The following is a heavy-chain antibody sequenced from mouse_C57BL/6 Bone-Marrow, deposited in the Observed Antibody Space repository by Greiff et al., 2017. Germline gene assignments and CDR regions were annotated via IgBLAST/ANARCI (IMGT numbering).Heavy chain of an antibody. CDR1: GYTFTSYW. Sequence: QVQLQQPGAELVKPGASVKLSCKASGYTFTSYWMHWVKQRPGQGLEWIGMIHPNSGSTNYNEKFKSKATLTVDKSSSTAYMQLSSLTSEDSAVYDCARRNYGSSLSWFAYWGQGTLVTVSA. CDR3: ARRNYGSSLSWFAY. V-gene: IGHV1-64*01. D-gene: IGHD1-1*01. CDR2: IHPNSGST. J-gene: IGHJ3*01.